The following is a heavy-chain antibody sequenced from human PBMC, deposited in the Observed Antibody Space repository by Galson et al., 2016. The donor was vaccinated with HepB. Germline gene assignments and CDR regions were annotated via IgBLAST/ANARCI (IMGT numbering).Heavy chain of an antibody. D-gene: IGHD2-2*01. Sequence: TLSLTCTVSGGSISTSSYYWGLIRQPPGKGLEWIGSIYYSGSTYYNPSLRSRVTISVDRSKNQFSLKLASVTAADTAVYYCARPNRYCSTTSCYDHAFDIWGQGTMVTVSP. J-gene: IGHJ3*02. CDR2: IYYSGST. CDR3: ARPNRYCSTTSCYDHAFDI. CDR1: GGSISTSSYY. V-gene: IGHV4-39*01.